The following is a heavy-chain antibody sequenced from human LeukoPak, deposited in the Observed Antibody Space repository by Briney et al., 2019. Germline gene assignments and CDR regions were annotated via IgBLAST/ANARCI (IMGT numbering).Heavy chain of an antibody. D-gene: IGHD3-3*01. CDR2: ISWNSGSI. CDR3: AKATRFLEWLLED. CDR1: GLTFDDFT. J-gene: IGHJ4*02. Sequence: GGSLRLSCAASGLTFDDFTMHWVRQVPGKGLEWVSGISWNSGSIGYADSVKGRFTISRDNAKNSLYLQMNSLRAEDMALYYCAKATRFLEWLLEDWGQGTLVTVSS. V-gene: IGHV3-9*03.